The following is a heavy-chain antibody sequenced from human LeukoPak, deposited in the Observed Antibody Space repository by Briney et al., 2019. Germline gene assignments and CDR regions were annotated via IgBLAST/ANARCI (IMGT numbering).Heavy chain of an antibody. CDR3: TRGPLYGDYRFVY. D-gene: IGHD4-17*01. Sequence: GGSLRLSCTASGFTFGDYAMSWVRQAPGKGLEWVGFIRSKAYGGTTEYAASVKGRFTISRDDSKSIAYLQMNSLKTEDTAVYYCTRGPLYGDYRFVYWGQGTLVTVSS. CDR2: IRSKAYGGTT. V-gene: IGHV3-49*04. CDR1: GFTFGDYA. J-gene: IGHJ4*02.